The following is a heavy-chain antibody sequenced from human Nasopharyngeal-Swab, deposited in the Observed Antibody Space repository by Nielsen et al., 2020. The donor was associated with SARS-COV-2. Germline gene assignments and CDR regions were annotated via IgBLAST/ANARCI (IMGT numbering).Heavy chain of an antibody. V-gene: IGHV3-7*03. D-gene: IGHD4-11*01. CDR2: MNPDGDEI. Sequence: GESLQISCAASGFSFSTSWMNWARQAPGKGLEWVANMNPDGDEIYYADSVKGRFTMSRDNAENSLYLQMNSLRAEDTAVYYCARDKAYSTYDYWGQGTLVTVSS. J-gene: IGHJ4*02. CDR3: ARDKAYSTYDY. CDR1: GFSFSTSW.